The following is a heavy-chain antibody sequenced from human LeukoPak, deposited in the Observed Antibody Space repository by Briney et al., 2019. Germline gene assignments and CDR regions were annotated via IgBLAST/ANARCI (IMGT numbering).Heavy chain of an antibody. Sequence: GASVTVSCKASGYTFTGYYMHWVRQAPGQGLEWMGWINPNSGGTNYAQKFQGRVTMTRDTSISTAYMELSRLRSDDTAVYYCARDAYAYYDILTGYYYDAFDIWGQGTMVTVSS. CDR3: ARDAYAYYDILTGYYYDAFDI. CDR1: GYTFTGYY. D-gene: IGHD3-9*01. V-gene: IGHV1-2*02. J-gene: IGHJ3*02. CDR2: INPNSGGT.